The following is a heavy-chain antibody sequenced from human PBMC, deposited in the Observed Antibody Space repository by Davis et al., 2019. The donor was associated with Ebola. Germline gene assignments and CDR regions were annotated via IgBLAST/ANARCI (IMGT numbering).Heavy chain of an antibody. Sequence: GESLKISCAASGFTFSSYSMNWVRQAPGKGLEWVAFVRSHGSDDHYADSVKGRFTISRDNAKNSLYLQMNSLRDEDTAVYYCARGGYDWGQGTLVTVSS. J-gene: IGHJ4*02. V-gene: IGHV3-30*02. D-gene: IGHD6-25*01. CDR2: VRSHGSDD. CDR3: ARGGYD. CDR1: GFTFSSYS.